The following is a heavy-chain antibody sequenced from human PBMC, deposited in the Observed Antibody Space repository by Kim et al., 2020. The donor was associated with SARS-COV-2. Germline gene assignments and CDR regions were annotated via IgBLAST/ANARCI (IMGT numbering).Heavy chain of an antibody. CDR3: ARGLYDSSGYYLNY. Sequence: AQKFQGRVTITADESTSTAYMELSSLRSEDTAVYYCARGLYDSSGYYLNYWGQGTLVTVSS. D-gene: IGHD3-22*01. V-gene: IGHV1-69*01. J-gene: IGHJ4*02.